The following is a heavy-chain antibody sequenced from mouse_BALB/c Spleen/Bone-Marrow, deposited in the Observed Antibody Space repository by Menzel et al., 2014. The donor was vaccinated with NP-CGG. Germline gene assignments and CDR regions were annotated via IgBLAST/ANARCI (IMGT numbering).Heavy chain of an antibody. CDR2: IDPANGNT. CDR3: ARYDYGVYFDY. J-gene: IGHJ2*01. Sequence: VQLQQPGAEVVKTGASVKLSCTASGFNIKDTYMHWVKQRPEQGLEWIGRIDPANGNTKYDPKFQGKTTITADTSSNTAYLQLSSLRSEDTAVYYCARYDYGVYFDYWGHGTTLTVPS. V-gene: IGHV14-3*02. CDR1: GFNIKDTY. D-gene: IGHD2-4*01.